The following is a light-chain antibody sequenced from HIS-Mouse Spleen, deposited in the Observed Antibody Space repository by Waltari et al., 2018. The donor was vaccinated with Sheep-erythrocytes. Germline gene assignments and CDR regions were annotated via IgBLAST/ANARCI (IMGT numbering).Light chain of an antibody. CDR2: DVS. CDR3: CSYAGSYNHV. Sequence: SALTQPRSVSGSPGQSVTISCTGTSSDVGGCNYASWYQQHPGKAPKLMIYDVSKRPSGVPDRFSGSKSGNTASLTISGLQAEDEADYYCCSYAGSYNHVFATGTKVTVL. V-gene: IGLV2-11*01. J-gene: IGLJ1*01. CDR1: SSDVGGCNY.